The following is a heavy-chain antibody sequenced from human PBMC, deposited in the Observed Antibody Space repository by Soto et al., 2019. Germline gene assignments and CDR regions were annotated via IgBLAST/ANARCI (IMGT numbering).Heavy chain of an antibody. CDR3: ARWNPMVDLTYVDY. Sequence: PSETLSLTCAVYGGSFSGYYWSWIRQPPGKGLEWIGEINHSGSTNYNPSLKSRVTISVDTSKNQFSLKLSSVTAADTAVYYCARWNPMVDLTYVDYWGQGTLVTVSS. CDR1: GGSFSGYY. J-gene: IGHJ4*02. CDR2: INHSGST. V-gene: IGHV4-34*01. D-gene: IGHD1-1*01.